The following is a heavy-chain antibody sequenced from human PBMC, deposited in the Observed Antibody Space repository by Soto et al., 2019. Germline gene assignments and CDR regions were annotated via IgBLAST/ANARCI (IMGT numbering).Heavy chain of an antibody. CDR1: GGSISSGGYY. Sequence: SETLSLTCTVSGGSISSGGYYWSWIRQHPGKGLEWIGYIYYSGSTYYNPSLKSRVTISVDTSKNQFSLKLSSVTAADTAVYYCARGYDILTGYPRTYYYYYMDVWGKGTTVTVSS. V-gene: IGHV4-31*03. J-gene: IGHJ6*03. CDR3: ARGYDILTGYPRTYYYYYMDV. D-gene: IGHD3-9*01. CDR2: IYYSGST.